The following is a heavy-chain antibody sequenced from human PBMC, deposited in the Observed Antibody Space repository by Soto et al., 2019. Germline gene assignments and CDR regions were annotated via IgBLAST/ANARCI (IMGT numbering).Heavy chain of an antibody. D-gene: IGHD5-18*01. CDR2: ISIGGDKT. CDR3: AKWDGYGDH. Sequence: EVQLLESGGDLVQPGGSLRLSCAASGFSFSSYSFTWVRQAPGKGLEWVAGISIGGDKTWHEDSVKGRFTISRDNSKNTVYLQMKSLRVDDTAVYYCAKWDGYGDHWGQGTLVTVSS. CDR1: GFSFSSYS. J-gene: IGHJ5*02. V-gene: IGHV3-23*01.